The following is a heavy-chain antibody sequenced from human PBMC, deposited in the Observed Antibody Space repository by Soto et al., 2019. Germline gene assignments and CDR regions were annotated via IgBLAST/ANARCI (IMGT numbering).Heavy chain of an antibody. V-gene: IGHV3-48*02. D-gene: IGHD3-3*01. CDR2: ISSSSSTI. Sequence: EVQVVESGGGLVQPGGSLRLSCAASGFTFSSNSMNWVRQAPGTGLERISYISSSSSTIYADSVKGRFTISRDNAKNSLYLQMNRLRDEDTAVYYCARVIWSGHLTSDLWGQGTRVTVSS. CDR1: GFTFSSNS. J-gene: IGHJ5*02. CDR3: ARVIWSGHLTSDL.